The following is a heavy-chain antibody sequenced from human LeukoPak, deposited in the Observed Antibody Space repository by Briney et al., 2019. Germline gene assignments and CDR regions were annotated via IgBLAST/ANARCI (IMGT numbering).Heavy chain of an antibody. Sequence: SETLSLTCTVSGGSISSSSYYWGWIRQPPGKGLEWIGSIYYSGSTYYNPSLKSRVTISVDTSKNQFSLKLSSVTAADTAVYYCANVGYCSSTSCYRGLPDPVVFDYWGQGTLVTVSS. D-gene: IGHD2-2*02. CDR3: ANVGYCSSTSCYRGLPDPVVFDY. CDR2: IYYSGST. J-gene: IGHJ4*02. V-gene: IGHV4-39*01. CDR1: GGSISSSSYY.